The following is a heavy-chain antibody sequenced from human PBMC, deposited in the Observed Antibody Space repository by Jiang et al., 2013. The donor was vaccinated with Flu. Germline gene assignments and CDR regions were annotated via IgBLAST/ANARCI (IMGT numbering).Heavy chain of an antibody. Sequence: GPGLVKPSETLSLTCTVSGGSISSYYWSWIRQSPGKGLEWIGYIYYTGKTSYNPSLSSRVTISVDTSKNQFSLNLNSVTAADTAVYYCARDSSRVIMFGEVIVSAFDLWGQGQWSPSLQ. CDR1: GGSISSYY. CDR2: IYYTGKT. J-gene: IGHJ3*01. D-gene: IGHD3-16*02. CDR3: ARDSSRVIMFGEVIVSAFDL. V-gene: IGHV4-59*01.